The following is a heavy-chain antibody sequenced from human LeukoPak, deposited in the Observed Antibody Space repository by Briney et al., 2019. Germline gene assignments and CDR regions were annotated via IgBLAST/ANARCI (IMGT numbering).Heavy chain of an antibody. V-gene: IGHV3-21*01. J-gene: IGHJ4*02. CDR1: GFTFSSYS. CDR3: ARGSIPMLDY. CDR2: ISSSSSYI. Sequence: GGSLRLSCAASGFTFSSYSMNWVRQAPGKGLEWFSSISSSSSYIYYADSVKGRFTISRDNAKNSLYLQMNSLRAEDTAVYYCARGSIPMLDYWGQGTLVTVSS.